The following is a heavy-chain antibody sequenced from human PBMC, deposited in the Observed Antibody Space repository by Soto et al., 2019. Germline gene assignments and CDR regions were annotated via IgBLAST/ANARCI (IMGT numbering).Heavy chain of an antibody. CDR1: GYTFTSYD. CDR2: MNPHSGNT. V-gene: IGHV1-8*01. Sequence: QVQLVQSGSEVKKPGASVKVSCKASGYTFTSYDINWVRQATGQGLEWMGWMNPHSGNTGYAQKFQGRVTMTRNTAISTGQMYLGSLRSGDTAMYYCVRALYGDNVDYWGQGTLVTVSS. CDR3: VRALYGDNVDY. D-gene: IGHD4-17*01. J-gene: IGHJ4*02.